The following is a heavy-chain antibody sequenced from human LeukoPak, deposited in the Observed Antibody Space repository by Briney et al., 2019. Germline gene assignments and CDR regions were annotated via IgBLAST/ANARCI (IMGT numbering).Heavy chain of an antibody. CDR3: ARGQRGLMVYSN. CDR1: GFTFSSYG. Sequence: GGSLRLSCAASGFTFSSYGMHWVRQAPGKGLEWVAFIRYDGSNKYYADSVKGRFTISRDNSKNTLYLQMNSLRAEDTAVYYCARGQRGLMVYSNWGQGTLVTVSS. J-gene: IGHJ4*02. CDR2: IRYDGSNK. V-gene: IGHV3-30*02. D-gene: IGHD2-8*01.